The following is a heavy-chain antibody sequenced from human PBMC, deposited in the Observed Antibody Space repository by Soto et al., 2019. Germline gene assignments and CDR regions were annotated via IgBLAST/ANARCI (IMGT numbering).Heavy chain of an antibody. J-gene: IGHJ3*02. CDR2: IIPILGIA. CDR3: ARLRGPAPFRDAFDI. CDR1: GGTFSSYT. V-gene: IGHV1-69*02. Sequence: QVQLVQSGAEVKKPGSSVKVSCKASGGTFSSYTISWVRQAPGQGLEWMGRIIPILGIANYAQKFQGRVTITADKSTSTAYMELSSLRSEDTAVHYCARLRGPAPFRDAFDIWGRGTMVTVSS.